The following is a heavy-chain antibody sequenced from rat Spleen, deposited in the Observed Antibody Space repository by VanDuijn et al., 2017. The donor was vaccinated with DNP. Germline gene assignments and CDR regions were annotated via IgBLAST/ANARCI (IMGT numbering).Heavy chain of an antibody. Sequence: EVKLVGSGGGLVQPGRSFQLSCAASEFNFTDFWMGCVRQVPGKGLEWIGEVNKDSSRINYSPSLKDKFTISRDNAQNTLSLQVSKLGSEDTAIYYCAKGPNYGGDSDYFDYWGQGVMVTVSS. CDR1: EFNFTDFW. D-gene: IGHD1-11*01. V-gene: IGHV4-2*01. CDR2: VNKDSSRI. CDR3: AKGPNYGGDSDYFDY. J-gene: IGHJ2*01.